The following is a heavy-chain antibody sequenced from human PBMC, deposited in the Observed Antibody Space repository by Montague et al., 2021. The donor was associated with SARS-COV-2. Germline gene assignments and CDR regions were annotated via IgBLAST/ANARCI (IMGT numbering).Heavy chain of an antibody. CDR2: TNHRSKWTS. CDR1: GDSVGINTAA. V-gene: IGHV6-1*01. Sequence: CAISGDSVGINTAAWNWNRQSPSGGPQWQRRTNHRSKWTSDYATSVEGRISTDPDTSKNQFFLHLRSVTPEDTGVYYCVRDTGSAQAGFDAWGQGTLVTVSS. CDR3: VRDTGSAQAGFDA. J-gene: IGHJ4*02. D-gene: IGHD4-17*01.